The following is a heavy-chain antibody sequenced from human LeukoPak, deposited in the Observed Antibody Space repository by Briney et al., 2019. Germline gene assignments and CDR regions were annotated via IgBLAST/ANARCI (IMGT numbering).Heavy chain of an antibody. CDR3: AKAPPRYSSSWYRVDDY. D-gene: IGHD6-13*01. J-gene: IGHJ4*02. V-gene: IGHV3-23*01. CDR1: GFTFSSYA. Sequence: PGGSLRLSCAASGFTFSSYAMSWVRRAPGKGLEWVSDISGSGGSTYYADSVKGRFTISRDNSKNTLYLQMNSLRAEDTAVYYCAKAPPRYSSSWYRVDDYWGQGTLVTVSS. CDR2: ISGSGGST.